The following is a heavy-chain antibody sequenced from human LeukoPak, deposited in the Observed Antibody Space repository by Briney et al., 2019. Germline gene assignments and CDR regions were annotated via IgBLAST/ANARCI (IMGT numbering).Heavy chain of an antibody. D-gene: IGHD3-10*01. CDR2: ISNTGTDT. CDR1: GFTFTNYA. CDR3: AKVPYSDYGSGRPPFMDV. V-gene: IGHV3-23*01. Sequence: GGSPRLSCVASGFTFTNYAMSWIRQAPGKGLEWVSTISNTGTDTYYADSVQGRFTISRDNSENTLYLQMNNLRAEDTAIYYCAKVPYSDYGSGRPPFMDVWGRGTTIAVSS. J-gene: IGHJ6*02.